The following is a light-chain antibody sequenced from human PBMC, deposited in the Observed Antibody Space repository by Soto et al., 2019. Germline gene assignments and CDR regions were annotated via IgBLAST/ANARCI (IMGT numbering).Light chain of an antibody. CDR1: SSNVDDYRY. V-gene: IGLV2-11*01. CDR3: CSYVTTPEI. Sequence: QSALTQPRSVSGSPGQSLTISCTGTSSNVDDYRYVSWYQQFPGKAPKLVIYGVNQRPSGVPNRFSGSNSDNTASLTISGLQAEDEADYYCCSYVTTPEIFGTGTKVTVL. CDR2: GVN. J-gene: IGLJ1*01.